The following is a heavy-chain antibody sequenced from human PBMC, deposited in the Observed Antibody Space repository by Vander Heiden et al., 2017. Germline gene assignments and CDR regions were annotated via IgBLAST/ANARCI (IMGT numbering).Heavy chain of an antibody. CDR1: GLTFGGYA. CDR3: ARVLYYDSSGDFDY. CDR2: ISYDGSNK. V-gene: IGHV3-30*01. D-gene: IGHD3-22*01. J-gene: IGHJ4*02. Sequence: QVPLVESGGGWVQPGRSLRLSCAATGLTFGGYAMHWVRQAPGKGLEWVAVISYDGSNKYYADSVKGRFTISRDNSKNTLYLQMNSLRAEDTAVYYCARVLYYDSSGDFDYWGQGTLVTVSS.